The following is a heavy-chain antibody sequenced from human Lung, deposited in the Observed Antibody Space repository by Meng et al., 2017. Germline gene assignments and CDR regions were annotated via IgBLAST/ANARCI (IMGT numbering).Heavy chain of an antibody. D-gene: IGHD1-1*01. J-gene: IGHJ1*01. CDR3: TNDRLNH. CDR1: GFTFTDHW. V-gene: IGHV3-74*01. Sequence: EVELVDSGGGLRTPWGSRRLSCAASGFTFTDHWMHWVRQGPGKGLVWVSRINRDGTKPTYADSVQGRFTISRDNAKNTLYLQMNNLRAEDTAFYYCTNDRLNHWGQGALVTVSS. CDR2: INRDGTKP.